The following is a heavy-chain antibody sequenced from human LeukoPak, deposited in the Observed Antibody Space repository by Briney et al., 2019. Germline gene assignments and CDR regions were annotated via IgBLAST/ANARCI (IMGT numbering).Heavy chain of an antibody. CDR2: IYYSGNT. CDR3: ARDYYDTSGYYYLK. D-gene: IGHD3-22*01. Sequence: PSETLSLTCTVSGGPISSGSYYWSWIRQHPGKGLEWIGYIYYSGNTYYNPSLKSRVIISVDTSKNQLSLNLSSVTAADTAVYYCARDYYDTSGYYYLKWGQGTLVTVSS. J-gene: IGHJ4*02. CDR1: GGPISSGSYY. V-gene: IGHV4-31*03.